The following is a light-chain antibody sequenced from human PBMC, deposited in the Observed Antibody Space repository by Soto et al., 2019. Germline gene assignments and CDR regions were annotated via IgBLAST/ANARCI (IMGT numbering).Light chain of an antibody. CDR2: DVS. CDR1: SSDVGGYNY. J-gene: IGLJ2*01. V-gene: IGLV2-14*01. CDR3: SSYTTSSTLI. Sequence: QSALTQPASVSGSPGQSITISCTGTSSDVGGYNYVYWYQQHPGKAPKLMIYDVSNRPSGVSNRFSGSKSSNTASLTISGLKAEDEADYYCSSYTTSSTLIFGGGTKVTVL.